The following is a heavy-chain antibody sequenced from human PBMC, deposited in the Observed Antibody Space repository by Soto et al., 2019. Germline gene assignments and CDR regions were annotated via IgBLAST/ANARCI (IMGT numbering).Heavy chain of an antibody. J-gene: IGHJ5*02. CDR3: TTDSLRFLELVLGNWFDP. CDR1: GFTFSNAW. D-gene: IGHD3-3*01. Sequence: GGSLRLSCAASGFTFSNAWMNWVRQAPGKGLEWVGRIKSKTDGGTTDYAAPVKGRFTISRDDSKNTLYLQMNSLKTEDTAVYYCTTDSLRFLELVLGNWFDPWGQGTLVTVSS. CDR2: IKSKTDGGTT. V-gene: IGHV3-15*07.